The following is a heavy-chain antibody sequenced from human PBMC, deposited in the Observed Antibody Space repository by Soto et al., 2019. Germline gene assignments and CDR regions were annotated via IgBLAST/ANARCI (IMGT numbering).Heavy chain of an antibody. V-gene: IGHV1-69*01. Sequence: SVMFSCKASGGTFSSYALSWVRQAPGQGLEWMGGIIPIFGTANNAQKFQGRVTITADESTSTAYMELSSLRSEDTAVYYCARAYDFWSGGRPPYYYYGMDVWGQGTTVTVSS. J-gene: IGHJ6*02. CDR1: GGTFSSYA. CDR3: ARAYDFWSGGRPPYYYYGMDV. D-gene: IGHD3-3*01. CDR2: IIPIFGTA.